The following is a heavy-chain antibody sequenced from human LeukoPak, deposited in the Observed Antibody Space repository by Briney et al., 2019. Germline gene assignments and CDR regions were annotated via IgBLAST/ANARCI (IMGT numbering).Heavy chain of an antibody. V-gene: IGHV3-30-3*01. J-gene: IGHJ5*02. Sequence: GGSLRLSCAASGFTFSSYAMSWVRQAPGKGLEWVAVISYDGSNKYYADSVKGRFTISRDNSKNTLYLQMNSLRAEDTAVYYCARASEGYATSNWFDPWGQGTLVTVSS. CDR3: ARASEGYATSNWFDP. CDR1: GFTFSSYA. D-gene: IGHD2-8*01. CDR2: ISYDGSNK.